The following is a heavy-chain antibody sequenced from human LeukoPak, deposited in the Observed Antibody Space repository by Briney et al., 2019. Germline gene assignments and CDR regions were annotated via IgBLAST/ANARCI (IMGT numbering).Heavy chain of an antibody. CDR2: ISSSSSYI. D-gene: IGHD3-10*01. J-gene: IGHJ1*01. Sequence: GGSLRLSCAASGFTFSSYSMNWVRQAPGKGLEWVSSISSSSSYIYYADSVKGRFTISRDNAKNSLYLQMNRRRAEDTAVYYXXPXGYXSXSXXFQHWGXGTLVTVSS. CDR3: XPXGYXSXSXXFQH. CDR1: GFTFSSYS. V-gene: IGHV3-21*01.